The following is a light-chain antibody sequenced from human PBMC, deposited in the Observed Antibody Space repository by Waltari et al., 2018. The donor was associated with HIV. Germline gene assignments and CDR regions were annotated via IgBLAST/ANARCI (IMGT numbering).Light chain of an antibody. V-gene: IGKV4-1*01. CDR1: QSVLYSSNNKNY. J-gene: IGKJ3*01. CDR3: QQYYTTPFT. CDR2: LAS. Sequence: DIVMTQSTDVLAVSLGERATINCKSSQSVLYSSNNKNYLAWYQQKPGQSPRLLIYLASTRESGVPDRFGGSGSGTGFTLTISTLQAEDVAVYYCQQYYTTPFTFGPGTKVDI.